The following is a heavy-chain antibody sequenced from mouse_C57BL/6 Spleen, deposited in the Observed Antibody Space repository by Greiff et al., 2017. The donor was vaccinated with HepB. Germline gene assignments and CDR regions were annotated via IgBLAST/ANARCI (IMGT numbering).Heavy chain of an antibody. CDR3: ASTTVVATNWYFDV. D-gene: IGHD1-1*01. CDR1: GYTFTSYG. CDR2: IYPRSGNT. V-gene: IGHV1-81*01. J-gene: IGHJ1*03. Sequence: VQLKESGAELARPGASVKLSCKASGYTFTSYGISWVKQRTGQGLEWIGEIYPRSGNTYYNEKFKGKATLTADKSSSTAYMELRSLTSEDSAVYFCASTTVVATNWYFDVWGTGTTVTVSS.